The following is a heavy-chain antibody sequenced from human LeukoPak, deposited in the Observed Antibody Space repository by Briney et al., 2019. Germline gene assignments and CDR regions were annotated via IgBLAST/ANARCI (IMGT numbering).Heavy chain of an antibody. CDR3: AKSKPLEMATMYYFDY. CDR2: ISSRSSYI. Sequence: GGSLRLSCAASGVTFRGYSMNWVRQAPGKGLEWVSSISSRSSYIYYADSVKGRFTISRDNAKNSLYLQMNSLRAEDTALYYCAKSKPLEMATMYYFDYWGQGTLVTVSS. CDR1: GVTFRGYS. D-gene: IGHD5-24*01. J-gene: IGHJ4*02. V-gene: IGHV3-21*04.